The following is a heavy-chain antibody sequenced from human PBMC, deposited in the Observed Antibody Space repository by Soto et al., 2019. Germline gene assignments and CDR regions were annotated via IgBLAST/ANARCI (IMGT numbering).Heavy chain of an antibody. CDR2: IIPIFGTA. CDR1: GGTFSSYA. V-gene: IGHV1-69*13. Sequence: GASVKVSCKASGGTFSSYAISWVRQAPGQGLEWMGGIIPIFGTANYAQKFQGRVTITADESTSTAYMELSSLRSEDTAVYYCARVDSGSYLFDYWGQGTLVTVSS. J-gene: IGHJ4*02. CDR3: ARVDSGSYLFDY. D-gene: IGHD1-26*01.